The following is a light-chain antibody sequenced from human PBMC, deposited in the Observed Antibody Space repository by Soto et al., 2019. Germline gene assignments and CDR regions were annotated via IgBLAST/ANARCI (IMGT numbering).Light chain of an antibody. Sequence: DIQLTQSPSTLSASVGDGVTITCRASQNISTSLAWYQYRPGKAPKLLIFDVSNVESGVPSRFSGSGSGTEFTLTISSLHSDDFATYYCQQYDYSRSFGQGTKVDIK. V-gene: IGKV1-5*01. CDR2: DVS. CDR3: QQYDYSRS. J-gene: IGKJ1*01. CDR1: QNISTS.